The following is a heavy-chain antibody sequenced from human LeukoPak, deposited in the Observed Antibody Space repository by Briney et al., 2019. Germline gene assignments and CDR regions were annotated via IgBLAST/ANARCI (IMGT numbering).Heavy chain of an antibody. CDR3: AKSQGSGYYRGHIDY. CDR1: EFTFNNYA. J-gene: IGHJ4*02. D-gene: IGHD3-22*01. V-gene: IGHV3-23*01. CDR2: ISGSDGST. Sequence: GGSLRLSCAASEFTFNNYAMSWVRQAPGKGLEWVSGISGSDGSTYYGDSVKGRFTISRDNSKNTLYLQMNSLRAEDTAVYYCAKSQGSGYYRGHIDYWGQGTLVTVSA.